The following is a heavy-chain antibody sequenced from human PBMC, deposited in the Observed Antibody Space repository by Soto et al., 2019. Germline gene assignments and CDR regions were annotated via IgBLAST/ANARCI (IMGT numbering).Heavy chain of an antibody. CDR2: INPNSGNI. D-gene: IGHD3-10*01. Sequence: ASVKVSCKASGDTFTTYDINWVRQATGHGLEWMGWINPNSGNIGYAQRFQGRVTMTRDTAIRTAYMEVSSLRSDDTAVYYCARGRSSGSYYLLDYWGQGTLVTVPS. CDR1: GDTFTTYD. J-gene: IGHJ4*02. CDR3: ARGRSSGSYYLLDY. V-gene: IGHV1-8*01.